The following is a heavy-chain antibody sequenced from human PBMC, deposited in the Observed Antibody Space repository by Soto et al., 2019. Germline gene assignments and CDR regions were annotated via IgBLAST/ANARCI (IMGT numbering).Heavy chain of an antibody. CDR3: ARDLSIVATMDAGYNCFDP. CDR1: GYTFTSYY. J-gene: IGHJ5*02. CDR2: INPSGGST. D-gene: IGHD5-12*01. V-gene: IGHV1-46*01. Sequence: QVQLVQSGAEVKKPGASVKVSCKASGYTFTSYYMHWVRQAPGQGLEWMGIINPSGGSTSYAQKFQGRVTMTRDTSTSTVYMELSSLRSEDTAVYYCARDLSIVATMDAGYNCFDPWGQGTLVTVSS.